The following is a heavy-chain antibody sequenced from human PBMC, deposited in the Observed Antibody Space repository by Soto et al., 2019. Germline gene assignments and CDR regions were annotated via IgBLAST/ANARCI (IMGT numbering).Heavy chain of an antibody. CDR1: GFTFSSYA. V-gene: IGHV3-23*01. D-gene: IGHD5-12*01. Sequence: PGGSLRLSCAASGFTFSSYAMSWVRQAPGKGLEWVSAISGSGGSTYYADSVKGRFTISRDNSKNTLYLQMNSLRAEDMAVYYCAKSGRWLRGFDPWGKGTLVTVAS. CDR2: ISGSGGST. J-gene: IGHJ5*02. CDR3: AKSGRWLRGFDP.